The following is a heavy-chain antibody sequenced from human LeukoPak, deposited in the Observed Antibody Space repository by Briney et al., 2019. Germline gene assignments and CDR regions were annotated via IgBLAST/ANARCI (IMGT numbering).Heavy chain of an antibody. Sequence: SETLSLTCTVSGGPISSYYWSWIRQPPGKGLEWIGYIYYSGSTNYNPSLKSRVTISVDTSKNQFSLKLSSVTAADTAVYYCARVRVEIYAFDIWGQGTMVTVSS. CDR2: IYYSGST. V-gene: IGHV4-59*08. D-gene: IGHD5-24*01. J-gene: IGHJ3*02. CDR1: GGPISSYY. CDR3: ARVRVEIYAFDI.